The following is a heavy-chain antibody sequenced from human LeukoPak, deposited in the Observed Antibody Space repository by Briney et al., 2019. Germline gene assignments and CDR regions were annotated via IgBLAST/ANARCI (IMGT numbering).Heavy chain of an antibody. D-gene: IGHD1-26*01. CDR2: IIPIFGTA. J-gene: IGHJ4*02. CDR3: ASDSGSYFFDY. CDR1: GGTFSSYT. V-gene: IGHV1-69*13. Sequence: GASVKVSCKASGGTFSSYTISWVRQAPGQGLEWMGGIIPIFGTANYAQKFQGRVTITADESTTTAYMELSSLTSEGTAVYYCASDSGSYFFDYWGQGTLVTVSS.